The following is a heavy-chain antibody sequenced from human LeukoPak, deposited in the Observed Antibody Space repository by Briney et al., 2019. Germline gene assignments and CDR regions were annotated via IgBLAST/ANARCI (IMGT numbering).Heavy chain of an antibody. J-gene: IGHJ3*02. D-gene: IGHD3-22*01. CDR2: INWNGGST. Sequence: GGSLRLSCAASGFTYDDYAMSGVRQAPGKGLEWVCGINWNGGSTGYADSVKGRFTISRDNAKNSLYLQMNSLRAEDTALYYCARTPRIYYDDRMDIWGQGTMATVSS. V-gene: IGHV3-20*04. CDR3: ARTPRIYYDDRMDI. CDR1: GFTYDDYA.